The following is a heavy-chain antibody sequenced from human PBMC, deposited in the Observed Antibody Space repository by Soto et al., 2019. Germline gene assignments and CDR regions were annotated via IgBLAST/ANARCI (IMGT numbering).Heavy chain of an antibody. Sequence: LSCAASGFTFSSYAMHCVRQAPGEGLAWVAVISYDGSNKYYADSVKGRFTISRDNSKNTLYLQMNSLRAEDTAVYYCASSTAAAEATGGSENYGMEVWGQGTTVTVSS. D-gene: IGHD6-13*01. CDR2: ISYDGSNK. V-gene: IGHV3-30-3*01. CDR3: ASSTAAAEATGGSENYGMEV. CDR1: GFTFSSYA. J-gene: IGHJ6*02.